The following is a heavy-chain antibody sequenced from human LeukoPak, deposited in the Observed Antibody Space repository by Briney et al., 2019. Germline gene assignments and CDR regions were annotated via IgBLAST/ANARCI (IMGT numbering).Heavy chain of an antibody. V-gene: IGHV4-34*01. J-gene: IGHJ4*02. CDR1: GGSFSGYY. CDR3: ARAMVRGANYFDY. CDR2: INHSGGT. Sequence: SETLSLTCAVYGGSFSGYYWSWIRQPPGKGLEWIGEINHSGGTKYNPSLKSRVTISVDTSKNQFSLKLSSVTAADTAMYYCARAMVRGANYFDYWGQGTLVTVSS. D-gene: IGHD3-10*01.